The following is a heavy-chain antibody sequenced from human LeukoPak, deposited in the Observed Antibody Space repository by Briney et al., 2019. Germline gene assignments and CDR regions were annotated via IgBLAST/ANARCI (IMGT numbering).Heavy chain of an antibody. V-gene: IGHV4-59*01. CDR1: GGSIGSYY. CDR2: FYYTGST. D-gene: IGHD2-2*01. Sequence: SETLSLTCTVSGGSIGSYYWSWIRQPPGKGLEWIGYFYYTGSTNYNPSLRSRVTISADTSKTQFSLKLNSVTAADTAVYYCARYAQADWFDPWGQGTLVTVSS. J-gene: IGHJ5*02. CDR3: ARYAQADWFDP.